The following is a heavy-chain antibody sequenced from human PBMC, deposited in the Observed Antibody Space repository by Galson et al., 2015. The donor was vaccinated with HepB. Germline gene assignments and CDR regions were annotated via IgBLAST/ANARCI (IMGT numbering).Heavy chain of an antibody. D-gene: IGHD3-3*01. CDR1: GYTFASYY. CDR3: ARGYDFWSGYRYYFDY. CDR2: INPSPEST. V-gene: IGHV1-46*01. Sequence: SCKASGYTFASYYMHWVRQAPGQGLEWMGIINPSPESTTYAQKFQGRVTMTWDTSTSTSYMELGSLRSEDTAVYYCARGYDFWSGYRYYFDYWGQGTLVTVSS. J-gene: IGHJ4*02.